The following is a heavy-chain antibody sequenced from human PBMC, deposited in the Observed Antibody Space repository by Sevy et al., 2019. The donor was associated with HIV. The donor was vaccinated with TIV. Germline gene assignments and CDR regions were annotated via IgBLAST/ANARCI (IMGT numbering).Heavy chain of an antibody. CDR2: ISSSSSTI. D-gene: IGHD2-15*01. J-gene: IGHJ4*02. Sequence: GGSLRLSCAASGFTFSSYSMNWVRQAPGEGLEWVSYISSSSSTIYYADSVKGRFTISRDNAKNSLYLQMNSLRDEDTAVYYCARGGKDIVVVVAATADYWGQGTLVTVSS. V-gene: IGHV3-48*02. CDR3: ARGGKDIVVVVAATADY. CDR1: GFTFSSYS.